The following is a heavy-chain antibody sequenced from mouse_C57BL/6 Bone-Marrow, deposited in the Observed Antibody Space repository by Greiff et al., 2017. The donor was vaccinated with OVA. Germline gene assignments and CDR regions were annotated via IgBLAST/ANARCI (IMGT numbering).Heavy chain of an antibody. D-gene: IGHD4-1*01. Sequence: VQLQQSGAELVRPGASVKLSCTASGFNIKDDYMHWVKQRPEQGLEWIGWIDPENGDTEYASKFQGKATITADTSSNTAYLQLSSLISEDTAVYYCTQTGTLAWFAYWGQGTLVTVSA. CDR3: TQTGTLAWFAY. CDR2: IDPENGDT. J-gene: IGHJ3*01. V-gene: IGHV14-4*01. CDR1: GFNIKDDY.